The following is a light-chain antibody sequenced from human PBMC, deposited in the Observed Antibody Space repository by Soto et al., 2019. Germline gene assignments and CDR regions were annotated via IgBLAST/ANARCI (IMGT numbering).Light chain of an antibody. CDR1: SSNIGSNT. Sequence: QSVLTQPPSASGTPGQRITISCSGSSSNIGSNTVNWYQQLPGTAPKLLISGNYERPSGVSDRFSGSKSGTSASLAISGLQSEDEADYYCAAWDDSLDGVLFGGGTKLTVL. V-gene: IGLV1-44*01. J-gene: IGLJ2*01. CDR2: GNY. CDR3: AAWDDSLDGVL.